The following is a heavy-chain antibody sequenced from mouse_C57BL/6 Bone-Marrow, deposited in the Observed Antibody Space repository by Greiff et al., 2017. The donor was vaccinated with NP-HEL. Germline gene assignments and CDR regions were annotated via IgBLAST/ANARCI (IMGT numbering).Heavy chain of an antibody. CDR2: IYPRSGNT. V-gene: IGHV1-81*01. CDR3: ARWFYGKGGYFDV. D-gene: IGHD2-1*01. Sequence: VQLQQSGAELARPGASVKLSCKASGYTFTSYGISWVKQRTGQGLEWIGEIYPRSGNTYYNEKFKGKATLTADKSSSTAYMELRSLTSVDSAVYFCARWFYGKGGYFDVWGTGTTVTVSS. CDR1: GYTFTSYG. J-gene: IGHJ1*03.